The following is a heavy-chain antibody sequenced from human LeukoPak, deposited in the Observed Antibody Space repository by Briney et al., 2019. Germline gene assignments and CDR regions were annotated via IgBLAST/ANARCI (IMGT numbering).Heavy chain of an antibody. CDR1: AFTFSSYA. J-gene: IGHJ4*02. V-gene: IGHV3-23*01. D-gene: IGHD3-22*01. CDR3: AKDRSRYYYDSSGPYFDY. CDR2: ISGSGGST. Sequence: PGGSLRLSCAASAFTFSSYAMSWVRQAPGKGLEWVSAISGSGGSTYYADSVKGRFTISRDNSKNTLYLQMNSLRAEDTAIYYCAKDRSRYYYDSSGPYFDYWGQGTLVTVSS.